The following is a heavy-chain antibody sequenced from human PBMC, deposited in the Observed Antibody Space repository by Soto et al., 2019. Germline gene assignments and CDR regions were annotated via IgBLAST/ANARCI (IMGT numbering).Heavy chain of an antibody. D-gene: IGHD5-18*01. CDR3: ARDSAGTAMTFDY. Sequence: SETLSLTCTASGGSISSSSYYWGWIRPPPGKGLEWIGSIYYSGSTYYNPSPKSRVTISVDTSKNQFSLKLSSVTAADTAVYYCARDSAGTAMTFDYWGQGTLVTVSS. CDR2: IYYSGST. CDR1: GGSISSSSYY. V-gene: IGHV4-39*07. J-gene: IGHJ4*02.